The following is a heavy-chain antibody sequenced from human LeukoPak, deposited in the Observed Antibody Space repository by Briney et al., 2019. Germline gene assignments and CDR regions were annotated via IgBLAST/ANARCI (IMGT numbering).Heavy chain of an antibody. J-gene: IGHJ4*02. V-gene: IGHV3-23*01. D-gene: IGHD3-3*01. CDR3: AKVSTSGDDFWSGDYIPPYFDY. CDR2: ISGSGGST. CDR1: GFTFSSYA. Sequence: GGSLRLSCAASGFTFSSYAMSWVRQAPGKGLEWVSAISGSGGSTYYADSVKGRFTISRDNSKNTLYLQMNSLRAEDTAVYYCAKVSTSGDDFWSGDYIPPYFDYWGQGTLVTVSS.